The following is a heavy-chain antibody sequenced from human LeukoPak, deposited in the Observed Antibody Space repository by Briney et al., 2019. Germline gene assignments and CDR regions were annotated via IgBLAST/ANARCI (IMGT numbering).Heavy chain of an antibody. Sequence: GGPLRLSCEASGFTSSIYEINWVRQAPGKGRKGFSYISSSGSTIYYADSVKGRFTISRDNAKNSLYLQMNSLRAEDTAVYYCARLPGIVVVVAAENWFDPWGQGTLVTVSS. CDR3: ARLPGIVVVVAAENWFDP. CDR2: ISSSGSTI. CDR1: GFTSSIYE. V-gene: IGHV3-48*03. D-gene: IGHD2-15*01. J-gene: IGHJ5*02.